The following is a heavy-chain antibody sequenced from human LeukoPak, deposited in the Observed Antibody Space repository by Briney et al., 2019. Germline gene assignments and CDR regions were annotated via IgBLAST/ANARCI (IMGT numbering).Heavy chain of an antibody. J-gene: IGHJ4*02. Sequence: SXXVSCKASGGTFSSYAISWVRQAPGQGLEWMGGIIPIFGTANYAQKFQGRVTITADESTSTAYMELSSLRSEDTAVYYCARDPEPPSYCSSTSCAGAWPTHHYWGQGTLVTVSS. V-gene: IGHV1-69*01. CDR1: GGTFSSYA. CDR3: ARDPEPPSYCSSTSCAGAWPTHHY. D-gene: IGHD2-2*01. CDR2: IIPIFGTA.